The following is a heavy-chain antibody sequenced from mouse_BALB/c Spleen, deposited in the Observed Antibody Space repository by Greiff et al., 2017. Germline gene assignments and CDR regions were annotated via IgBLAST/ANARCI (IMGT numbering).Heavy chain of an antibody. J-gene: IGHJ2*01. CDR3: ARDISDY. Sequence: EVHLVESGGGLVQPGGSLRLSCATSGFTFTDYYMSWVRQPPGKALEWLGFIRNKANGYTTEYSASVKGRFTISRDNSQSILYLQMNTLRAEDSATYYCARDISDYWGQGTTLTVSS. CDR2: IRNKANGYTT. V-gene: IGHV7-3*02. CDR1: GFTFTDYY.